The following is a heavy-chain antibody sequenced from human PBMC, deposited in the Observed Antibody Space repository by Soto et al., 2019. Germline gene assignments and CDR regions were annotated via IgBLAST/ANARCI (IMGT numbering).Heavy chain of an antibody. CDR3: ARGLDYDILTGLDY. CDR2: ISGSGGST. V-gene: IGHV3-23*01. D-gene: IGHD3-9*01. J-gene: IGHJ4*02. CDR1: GFTFSSYA. Sequence: GGSLRLSCAASGFTFSSYAMSWVRQAPGKGLEWVSAISGSGGSTYYADSVKGRFTISRDNSKNTLCLQMNSLRAEDTAVYYCARGLDYDILTGLDYWGQGTLVTVSS.